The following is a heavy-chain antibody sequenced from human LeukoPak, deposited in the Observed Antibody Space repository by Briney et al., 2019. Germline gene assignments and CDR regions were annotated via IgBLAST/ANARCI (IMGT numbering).Heavy chain of an antibody. J-gene: IGHJ4*02. V-gene: IGHV4-4*09. D-gene: IGHD2-2*02. CDR2: IYTNGST. CDR1: GGSISSYY. Sequence: SETLSLTCTVSGGSISSYYWSWIRQPPGKGLEWIGYIYTNGSTNYNPSLKSRVTISVDTSKNQFSLKLSSVTAADTAVYYCARLGYCSSTSCYSPYFDYWGQGTLVSVSS. CDR3: ARLGYCSSTSCYSPYFDY.